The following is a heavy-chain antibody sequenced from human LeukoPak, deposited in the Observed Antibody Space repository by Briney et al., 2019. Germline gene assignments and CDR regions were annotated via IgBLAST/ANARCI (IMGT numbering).Heavy chain of an antibody. CDR2: IIPIFGTA. D-gene: IGHD5-12*01. CDR3: ARGNEGYDYCWRH. J-gene: IGHJ4*02. Sequence: SVKVSCKASGGTFSSYAISWVRQAPGQGLEWMGGIIPIFGTANYAQKFQGRVTITADESTSTAYMELSSLRPEDTAVYYCARGNEGYDYCWRHWGQGTLVTVSS. V-gene: IGHV1-69*01. CDR1: GGTFSSYA.